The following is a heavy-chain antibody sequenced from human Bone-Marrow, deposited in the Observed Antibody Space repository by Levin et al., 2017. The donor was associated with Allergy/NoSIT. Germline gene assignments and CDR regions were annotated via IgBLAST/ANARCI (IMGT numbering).Heavy chain of an antibody. V-gene: IGHV1-3*01. D-gene: IGHD5-18*01. CDR3: ASDLDTAMVQSPPDAFNI. J-gene: IGHJ3*02. CDR1: GYIFTNYG. CDR2: INAGNGNT. Sequence: GESLKISCKASGYIFTNYGMHWVRQAPGQRLEWMGWINAGNGNTKQSQKFQGRVTITRDTSARIVYLEGSSLRSEDTAVYYCASDLDTAMVQSPPDAFNIWGQGTMVTVSS.